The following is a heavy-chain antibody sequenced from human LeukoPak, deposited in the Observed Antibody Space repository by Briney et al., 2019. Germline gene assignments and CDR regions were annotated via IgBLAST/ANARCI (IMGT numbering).Heavy chain of an antibody. D-gene: IGHD2-21*02. J-gene: IGHJ5*02. CDR3: ARSGIVVVTAQRTWFDP. V-gene: IGHV1-69*05. CDR2: IIPIFGTA. CDR1: GGTFSSYD. Sequence: SVKVSCKASGGTFSSYDISWVRQAPGQGLEWMGRIIPIFGTANYAQKFQGRVTITTDESTSTAYMELSSLRSEDTAVYYCARSGIVVVTAQRTWFDPWGQGTLVTVSS.